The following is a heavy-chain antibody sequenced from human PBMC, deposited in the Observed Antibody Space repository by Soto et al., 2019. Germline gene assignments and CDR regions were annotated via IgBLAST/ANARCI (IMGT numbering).Heavy chain of an antibody. J-gene: IGHJ4*02. D-gene: IGHD5-12*01. CDR1: GGSSSSYY. Sequence: ASETLSHTCTVSGGSSSSYYWSWIRQPTGKGLEWIGYIYYSGSTNYNPSLKSRVTISVDTSKNQFSLKLSSVTAADTAVYYCARAYGGYADYWGQGALVTVSS. V-gene: IGHV4-59*01. CDR2: IYYSGST. CDR3: ARAYGGYADY.